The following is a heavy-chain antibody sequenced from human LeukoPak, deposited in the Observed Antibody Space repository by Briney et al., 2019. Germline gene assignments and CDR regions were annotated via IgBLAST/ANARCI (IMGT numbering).Heavy chain of an antibody. CDR2: ISYDGSNK. CDR3: AKDAHPYCGGDCENDY. CDR1: GFTFSSYG. J-gene: IGHJ4*02. V-gene: IGHV3-30*18. Sequence: GGSLRLSCAASGFTFSSYGMHWVRQAPGKGLEWVAVISYDGSNKYYADSVKGRFTISRDNSKNTLYLQMNSLRAEDTAVYYCAKDAHPYCGGDCENDYWGQGTLVTVSS. D-gene: IGHD2-21*02.